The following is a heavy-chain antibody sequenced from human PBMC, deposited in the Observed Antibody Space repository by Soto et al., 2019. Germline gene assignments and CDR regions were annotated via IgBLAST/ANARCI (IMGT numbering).Heavy chain of an antibody. J-gene: IGHJ6*03. CDR2: IYYSGST. Sequence: SETLSPTCTVSGGSISSYYWSWIRQPPGKGLEWIGYIYYSGSTNYNPSLKSRVTISVDTSKNQFSLKLSSVTAADTAVYYCASTREVTTYYYYYYMDVWGKGTTVTVSS. CDR1: GGSISSYY. CDR3: ASTREVTTYYYYYYMDV. V-gene: IGHV4-59*01. D-gene: IGHD2-21*02.